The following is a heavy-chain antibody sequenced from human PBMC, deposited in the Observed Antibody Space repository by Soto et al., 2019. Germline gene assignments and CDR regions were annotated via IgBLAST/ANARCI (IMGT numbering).Heavy chain of an antibody. J-gene: IGHJ4*02. CDR3: ARGGGYSYGAIDY. D-gene: IGHD5-18*01. V-gene: IGHV4-31*03. CDR2: IYYSGST. CDR1: GGSISSCGYY. Sequence: QVQLQESGPGLVKPSQTLSLTCTVSGGSISSCGYYWSWIRQHPEKGLEWIGYIYYSGSTYYNPALKSRVTISVDTSKNQFSLKLSSVTAADTAVYYCARGGGYSYGAIDYWGQGTLVTVSS.